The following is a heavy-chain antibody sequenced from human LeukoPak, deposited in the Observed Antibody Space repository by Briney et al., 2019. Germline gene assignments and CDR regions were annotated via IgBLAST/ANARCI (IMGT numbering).Heavy chain of an antibody. CDR2: ISGSGGST. J-gene: IGHJ6*02. CDR1: GFTFSSYA. V-gene: IGHV3-23*01. Sequence: GGSLRLSCAASGFTFSSYAMSWVRQAPGKGLEWVSAISGSGGSTYYADSVKGRFTISRDNSKNTLYLQMNSLRAEDTAVYYCAKTVFGRRYYYYGMDVWGQGTTVTVSS. D-gene: IGHD3-10*01. CDR3: AKTVFGRRYYYYGMDV.